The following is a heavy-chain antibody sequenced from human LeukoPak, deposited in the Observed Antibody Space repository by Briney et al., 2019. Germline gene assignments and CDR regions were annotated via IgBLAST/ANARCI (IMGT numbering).Heavy chain of an antibody. CDR3: ARDGGPSYGGNPSDFDY. D-gene: IGHD4-23*01. J-gene: IGHJ4*02. CDR2: IYHSGST. CDR1: GYSISSGYY. Sequence: SETLSLTCTVSGYSISSGYYWGWIRQPPGKGLEWIGSIYHSGSTYYNPSLKSRVTISVDTSKNQFSLKLSSVTAADTAVYYCARDGGPSYGGNPSDFDYWGQGTLVTVSS. V-gene: IGHV4-38-2*02.